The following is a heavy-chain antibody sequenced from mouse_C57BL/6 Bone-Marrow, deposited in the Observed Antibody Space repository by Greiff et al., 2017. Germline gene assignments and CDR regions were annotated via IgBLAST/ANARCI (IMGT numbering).Heavy chain of an antibody. CDR2: IYPRSGNT. Sequence: VNVVESGAELARPGASVKLSCKASGYTFTSYGISWVKQRTGQGLEWIGEIYPRSGNTYYNEKFKGKATLTADKSSSTAYMELRSLTSEDSAVYFCARPITTVVATPFAYWGQGTLVTVSA. CDR3: ARPITTVVATPFAY. CDR1: GYTFTSYG. D-gene: IGHD1-1*01. J-gene: IGHJ3*01. V-gene: IGHV1-81*01.